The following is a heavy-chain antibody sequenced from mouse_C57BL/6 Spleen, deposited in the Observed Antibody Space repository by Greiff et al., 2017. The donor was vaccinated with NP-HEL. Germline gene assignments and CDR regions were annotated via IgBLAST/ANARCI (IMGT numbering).Heavy chain of an antibody. CDR1: GYTFTDYY. CDR3: ARSGWEGY. CDR2: INPNNGGT. V-gene: IGHV1-26*01. Sequence: EVQLVESGPELVKPGASVKISCKASGYTFTDYYMNWVKQSHGKSLEWIGDINPNNGGTSYNQKFKGKATLTVDKSSSTAYMELRSLTSEDSAVYYCARSGWEGYWGQGTTLTVSS. J-gene: IGHJ2*01. D-gene: IGHD2-3*01.